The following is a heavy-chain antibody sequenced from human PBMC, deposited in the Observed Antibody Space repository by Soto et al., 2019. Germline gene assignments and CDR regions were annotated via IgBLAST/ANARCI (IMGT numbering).Heavy chain of an antibody. CDR1: GDSIISVNYF. J-gene: IGHJ5*02. Sequence: SETLSLTCTVSGDSIISVNYFWTWIHQHPEKGLEWIGSIYYIGSTYYNSSLKNRITIAVDTSKNRFSLKLTSVTAADTAVYYCARVICTSITCYFACWFDPWGRGTLVTVSS. CDR3: ARVICTSITCYFACWFDP. D-gene: IGHD2-2*01. CDR2: IYYIGST. V-gene: IGHV4-31*03.